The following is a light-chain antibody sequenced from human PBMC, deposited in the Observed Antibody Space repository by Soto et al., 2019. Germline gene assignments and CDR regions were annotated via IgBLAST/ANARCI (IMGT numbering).Light chain of an antibody. J-gene: IGKJ2*01. Sequence: EIVLTQSPATLSLSPGERATLSCRASQSVNNYLAWYQQKPGQAPRLLIYDASNRATGIPARFSASGSGTDFTLTISSLEPEDFAIYYCQHRSSWPRMYTFGQGTKLEIK. CDR1: QSVNNY. CDR2: DAS. V-gene: IGKV3-11*01. CDR3: QHRSSWPRMYT.